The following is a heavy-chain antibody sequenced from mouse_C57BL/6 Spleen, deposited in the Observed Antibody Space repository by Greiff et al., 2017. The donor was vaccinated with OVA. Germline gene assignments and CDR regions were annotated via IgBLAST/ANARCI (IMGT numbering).Heavy chain of an antibody. CDR2: IYPRSGNT. CDR3: ASKKGSSYGDFDV. J-gene: IGHJ1*03. D-gene: IGHD1-1*01. CDR1: GYTFTSYG. Sequence: VQLQQSGAELVRPGASVKLSCKASGYTFTSYGISWVKQRTGQGLEWIGEIYPRSGNTYYNEKFKGKATLTADKSSSTAYMELRSLTSEDSAVYFCASKKGSSYGDFDVWGTGTTVTVSS. V-gene: IGHV1-81*01.